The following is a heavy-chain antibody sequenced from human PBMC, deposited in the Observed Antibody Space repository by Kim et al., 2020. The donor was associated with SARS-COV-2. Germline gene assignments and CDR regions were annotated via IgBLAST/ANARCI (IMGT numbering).Heavy chain of an antibody. CDR2: SRCSGESK. J-gene: IGHJ5*02. CDR3: AKVGIATADSGWFDP. Sequence: GGSLRLSCEASGLTVSSYDRGWVCQAPGKGLEGGSASRCSGESKYDADSVKGRCTISRDNSTKTLYLQMNSLRAEGKAVYYCAKVGIATADSGWFDPWGQGTLVTVSS. D-gene: IGHD6-13*01. V-gene: IGHV3-23*01. CDR1: GLTVSSYD.